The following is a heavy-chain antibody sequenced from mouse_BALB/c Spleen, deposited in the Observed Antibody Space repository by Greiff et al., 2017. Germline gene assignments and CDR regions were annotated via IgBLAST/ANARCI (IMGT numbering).Heavy chain of an antibody. V-gene: IGHV5-4*02. D-gene: IGHD2-4*01. Sequence: EVKVVESGGGLVKPGGSLKLSCAASGFTFSDYYMYWVRQTPEKRLEWVATISDGGSYTYYPDSVKGRFTISRDNAKNNLYLQMSSLKSEDTAMYYCARDDDYDAWFAYWGQGTLVTVSA. CDR3: ARDDDYDAWFAY. CDR2: ISDGGSYT. J-gene: IGHJ3*01. CDR1: GFTFSDYY.